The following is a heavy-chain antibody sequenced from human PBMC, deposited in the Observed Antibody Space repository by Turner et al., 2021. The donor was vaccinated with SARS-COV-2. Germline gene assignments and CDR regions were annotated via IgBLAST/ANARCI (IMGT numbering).Heavy chain of an antibody. Sequence: QVQLVQSGAEVKKPGASVKVSCKASGYTFISYGISWVRQAPGQGLEWMGWMNPNSGNTGYAQKFQGRVTMTRNTSISTAYMELSSLRSEDTAVYYCARAAQLTVWFDPWGQGTLVTVSS. J-gene: IGHJ5*02. D-gene: IGHD3-9*01. CDR3: ARAAQLTVWFDP. CDR2: MNPNSGNT. CDR1: GYTFISYG. V-gene: IGHV1-8*02.